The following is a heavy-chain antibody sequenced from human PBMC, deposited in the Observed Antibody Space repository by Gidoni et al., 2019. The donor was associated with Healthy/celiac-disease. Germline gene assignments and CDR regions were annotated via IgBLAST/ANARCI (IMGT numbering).Heavy chain of an antibody. CDR3: ARTHTYSGSANR. V-gene: IGHV4-31*03. D-gene: IGHD1-26*01. J-gene: IGHJ4*02. Sequence: QVQLQESGRGLGKPSQTLSLTGTVSGGSISSGGYYWSWIRQHPGKGREWIGYIYYSGSTYYNPSLKSRVTISVDTSKNQFSLKLSSVTAADTAVYYCARTHTYSGSANRWGQGTLVTVSS. CDR1: GGSISSGGYY. CDR2: IYYSGST.